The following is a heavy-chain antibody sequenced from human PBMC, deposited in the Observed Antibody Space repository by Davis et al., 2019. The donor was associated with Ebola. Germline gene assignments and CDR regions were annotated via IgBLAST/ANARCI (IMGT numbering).Heavy chain of an antibody. CDR1: GFTLSSNA. CDR3: AKDLTTVTQPDY. CDR2: IRYDGSNK. D-gene: IGHD4-17*01. Sequence: PGGSLRLSCAASGFTLSSNAMHWVRQAPGKGLEWVAFIRYDGSNKYYADSVKGRFTISRDNSKNTLYLQMNSLRAEDTAVYYCAKDLTTVTQPDYWGQGTLVTVSS. V-gene: IGHV3-30*02. J-gene: IGHJ4*02.